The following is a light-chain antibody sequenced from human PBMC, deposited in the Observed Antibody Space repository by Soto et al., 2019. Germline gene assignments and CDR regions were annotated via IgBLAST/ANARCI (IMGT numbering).Light chain of an antibody. CDR3: QQYNSYPLT. J-gene: IGKJ4*01. Sequence: IQVSVSPSTLSASKRDRVRITCRASHTISTWLAWYQQKPGKVPKLLIYDASSLESGVPSRFSGSGSGTEFTLTISSLQPDDLATYYCQQYNSYPLTFGGGTKVDIK. CDR1: HTISTW. V-gene: IGKV1-5*01. CDR2: DAS.